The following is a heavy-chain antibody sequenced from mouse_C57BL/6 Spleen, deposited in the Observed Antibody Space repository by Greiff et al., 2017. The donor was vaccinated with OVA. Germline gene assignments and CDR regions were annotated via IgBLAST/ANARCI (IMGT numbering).Heavy chain of an antibody. V-gene: IGHV2-2*01. Sequence: VKVVESGPGLVQPSPSLSISCTVSGFSLTTYGVHWVRQSPGKGLEWLGVIWSGGNTDYNEAFISRLGISKDNSTCQVFFKMNSLQADDTSVYYCASYDYGDYYTMDYWGQGTSVTVSS. CDR2: IWSGGNT. CDR3: ASYDYGDYYTMDY. D-gene: IGHD2-4*01. CDR1: GFSLTTYG. J-gene: IGHJ4*01.